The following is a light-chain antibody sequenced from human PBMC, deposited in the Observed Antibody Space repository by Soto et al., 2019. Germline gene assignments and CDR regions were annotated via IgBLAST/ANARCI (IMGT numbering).Light chain of an antibody. CDR1: NSDVGAYNY. Sequence: QSALTQPASVSGSPGQSITISCTGSNSDVGAYNYVSWYQQHPGKAPRLIIFEVNDRPSGVSHRFSGSKSGNTASLTISGLQAEDEADSYCASYTTSHTRVFGGGTKLTVL. CDR2: EVN. V-gene: IGLV2-14*01. CDR3: ASYTTSHTRV. J-gene: IGLJ3*02.